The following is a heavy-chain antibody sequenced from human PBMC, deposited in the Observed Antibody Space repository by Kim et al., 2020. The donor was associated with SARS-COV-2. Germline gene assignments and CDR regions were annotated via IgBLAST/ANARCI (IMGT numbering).Heavy chain of an antibody. D-gene: IGHD2-15*01. V-gene: IGHV4-34*01. Sequence: TSRVTISGDTSKNQFSLKLSSVTAADTAVYYCARARRGVVAARGSNWFDPWGQGTLVTVSS. CDR3: ARARRGVVAARGSNWFDP. J-gene: IGHJ5*02.